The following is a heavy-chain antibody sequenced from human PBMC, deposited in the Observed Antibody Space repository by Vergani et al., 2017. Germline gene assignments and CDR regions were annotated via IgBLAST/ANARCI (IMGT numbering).Heavy chain of an antibody. CDR3: ARHRGSGCFFSSSYFYGMGV. V-gene: IGHV4-38-2*01. CDR1: DSSIMTNPY. CDR2: IHRSGDT. D-gene: IGHD3-10*01. Sequence: QVQLQESGPGLVKPSETLTLTCDVSDSSIMTNPYWGWFRQSPGKGLEWIGCIHRSGDTHYNSSFKSRVSISIVSSSNFSLSLTSVTAADTAIYYCARHRGSGCFFSSSYFYGMGVRGQGNTV. J-gene: IGHJ6*01.